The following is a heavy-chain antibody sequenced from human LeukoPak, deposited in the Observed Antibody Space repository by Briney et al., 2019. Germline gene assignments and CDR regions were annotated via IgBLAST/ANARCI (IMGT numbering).Heavy chain of an antibody. D-gene: IGHD3-22*01. CDR3: ARERPYYYDSSGYPDY. V-gene: IGHV3-74*01. CDR1: GLTFSSYW. Sequence: GGSLRLSCAASGLTFSSYWMHWVRQAPGKGLVWVSRINSDGSSTSYADSVKGRFTISRDNAKNTLYLQMNSLRAEDTAVYYCARERPYYYDSSGYPDYWGQGTLVTVSS. CDR2: INSDGSST. J-gene: IGHJ4*02.